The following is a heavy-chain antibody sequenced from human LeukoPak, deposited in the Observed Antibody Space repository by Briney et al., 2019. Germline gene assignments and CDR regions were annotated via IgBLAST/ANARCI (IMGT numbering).Heavy chain of an antibody. CDR2: ISYDGSNK. V-gene: IGHV3-30*04. CDR3: AREYYYGSGSYLAIYYFDY. CDR1: GFTFSSYA. Sequence: GGSLRLSCAASGFTFSSYAMHWVRQAPGKGLEWVAVISYDGSNKYYADSVKGRFTISRDNSKNTLYLQMNSLRAEDTAVYYCAREYYYGSGSYLAIYYFDYGGQGTLVTVSS. J-gene: IGHJ4*02. D-gene: IGHD3-10*01.